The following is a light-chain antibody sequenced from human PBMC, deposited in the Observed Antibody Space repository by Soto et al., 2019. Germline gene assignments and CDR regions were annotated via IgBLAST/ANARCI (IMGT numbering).Light chain of an antibody. CDR1: QKVLYSSNNKNY. V-gene: IGKV4-1*01. J-gene: IGKJ4*01. Sequence: IVMTHAPDSLALSLCDRATISCKSIQKVLYSSNNKNYLSWYQHKPGQPPKLLIYRASTRESGVPDPFSGSGSGPDFTLTISSLQAEDVAVYYCQQYFSAPLTFGGGTKVDI. CDR2: RAS. CDR3: QQYFSAPLT.